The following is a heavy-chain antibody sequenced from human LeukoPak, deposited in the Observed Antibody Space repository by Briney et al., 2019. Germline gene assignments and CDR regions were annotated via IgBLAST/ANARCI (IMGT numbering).Heavy chain of an antibody. CDR1: GGTFSSYA. Sequence: ASVKVSCKASGGTFSSYAISWVRQAPGQGLEWMGGIIPIFGTANYAQKFQGRVTITADESTSTAYMELSSLRSEDTAVYYCARPHWNHRTDAFDIWGQGTMVTVSS. CDR3: ARPHWNHRTDAFDI. D-gene: IGHD1-1*01. J-gene: IGHJ3*02. V-gene: IGHV1-69*13. CDR2: IIPIFGTA.